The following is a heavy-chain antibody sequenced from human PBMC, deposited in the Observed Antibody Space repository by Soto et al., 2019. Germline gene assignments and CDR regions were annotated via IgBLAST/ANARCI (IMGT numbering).Heavy chain of an antibody. CDR1: GGSISSYY. J-gene: IGHJ3*02. Sequence: QVQLQESGPGLVKPSETLSLTCTVSGGSISSYYWSWIRQPPGKGLEWIGYIYYSGSTNYNPSLKSRVTSSVDTSKHQFSLKLSSVTAAATAVYYCPRGTVGAVDAFDIWGQGTMVTVSS. CDR3: PRGTVGAVDAFDI. CDR2: IYYSGST. V-gene: IGHV4-59*01. D-gene: IGHD1-26*01.